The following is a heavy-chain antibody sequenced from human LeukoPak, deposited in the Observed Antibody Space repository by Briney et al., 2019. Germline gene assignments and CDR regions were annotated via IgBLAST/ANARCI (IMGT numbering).Heavy chain of an antibody. J-gene: IGHJ5*02. CDR2: INHSGST. Sequence: PSENLSLTCAVYGGSFSEYYWSWIRQPPGKGLEWIGEINHSGSTNYNPSLKSRVTISLDTSKNQFSLKLSSVTAADTAVYYCARRITVFYWFDPWDQGTLVTVSS. CDR3: ARRITVFYWFDP. V-gene: IGHV4-34*01. D-gene: IGHD2/OR15-2a*01. CDR1: GGSFSEYY.